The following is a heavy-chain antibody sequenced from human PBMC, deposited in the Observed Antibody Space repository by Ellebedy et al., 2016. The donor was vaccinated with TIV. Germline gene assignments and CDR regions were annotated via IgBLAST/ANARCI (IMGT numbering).Heavy chain of an antibody. Sequence: PGGSLRPSCATSGFTFSTYAIHWVRQAPGKGLEWVAIISSDGSNKFYADSVKGRFTISRDKSKNPVYLQMNSLRADGTAVYYCARGQLDPDYGMDVWGQGTTVTVSS. J-gene: IGHJ6*02. CDR1: GFTFSTYA. D-gene: IGHD6-13*01. CDR3: ARGQLDPDYGMDV. V-gene: IGHV3-30*05. CDR2: ISSDGSNK.